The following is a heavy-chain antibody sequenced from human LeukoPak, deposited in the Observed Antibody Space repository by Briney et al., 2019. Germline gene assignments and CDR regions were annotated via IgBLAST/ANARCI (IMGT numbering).Heavy chain of an antibody. CDR2: IYYSGST. J-gene: IGHJ4*02. V-gene: IGHV4-59*01. Sequence: SETLSLTCTVSGGSISSYYWSWIRQPPGKGLEWIWYIYYSGSTNYNPSLKSRVTISVDTSKNPFSLKLSSVTAADTAVYYCARATSAAADLYNFDYWGQGTLVTVSS. CDR1: GGSISSYY. CDR3: ARATSAAADLYNFDY. D-gene: IGHD6-13*01.